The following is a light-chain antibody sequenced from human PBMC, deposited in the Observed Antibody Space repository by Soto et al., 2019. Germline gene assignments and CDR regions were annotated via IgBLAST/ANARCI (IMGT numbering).Light chain of an antibody. Sequence: DIQMTQSPSTLSASVGDRVTITCRASQSISSWLAWYQQKPGKVPKLLIYDASKLESGVPSRFSGSGSGTEFTLTISSLQPDDFATYYCQQFNTYALTFGEGTKVEIK. CDR3: QQFNTYALT. CDR2: DAS. J-gene: IGKJ4*01. V-gene: IGKV1-5*01. CDR1: QSISSW.